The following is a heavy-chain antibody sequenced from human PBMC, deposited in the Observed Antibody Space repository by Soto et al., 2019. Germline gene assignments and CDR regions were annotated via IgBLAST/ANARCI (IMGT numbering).Heavy chain of an antibody. CDR3: SRTAAAGKYYDGMDV. CDR2: IYPGDSDT. CDR1: GYRFTSYW. D-gene: IGHD6-13*01. Sequence: GESLKISCKGSGYRFTSYWIGWVRQMPGKALERIGIIYPGDSDTRYSPSFQGQVPISADKSISAAYLQWSSLKASDTAMYYFSRTAAAGKYYDGMDVWGQGTTVTVSS. V-gene: IGHV5-51*01. J-gene: IGHJ6*02.